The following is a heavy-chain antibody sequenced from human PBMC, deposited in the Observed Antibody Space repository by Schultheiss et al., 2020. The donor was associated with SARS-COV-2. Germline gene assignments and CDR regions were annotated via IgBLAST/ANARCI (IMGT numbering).Heavy chain of an antibody. J-gene: IGHJ5*02. Sequence: SQTLSLTCGVSGGSSFTGYYYTWIRQPPGKGLEWVGEFDHIGGTEYNPSLKSRVSISIDTSKKQFSLRLTSVTAADSATYYCARGRYYGSGSYIRGPWGQGTQVTVSS. CDR2: FDHIGGT. CDR3: ARGRYYGSGSYIRGP. CDR1: GGSSFTGYY. V-gene: IGHV4-34*01. D-gene: IGHD3-10*01.